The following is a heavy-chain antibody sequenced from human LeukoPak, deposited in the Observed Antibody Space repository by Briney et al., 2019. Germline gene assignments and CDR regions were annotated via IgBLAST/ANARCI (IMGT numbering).Heavy chain of an antibody. CDR3: ARVGTYYYGSSGYYPEYFQH. CDR2: INSDGSST. Sequence: GGSLTLSCAASGFIFSRYWMHWVRQAPGKGLVWVARINSDGSSTNYADSEKGRFTISRDNAKNTLYLQMNSLRAEDTAVYYCARVGTYYYGSSGYYPEYFQHWGQGTLVTVSS. V-gene: IGHV3-74*01. CDR1: GFIFSRYW. D-gene: IGHD3-22*01. J-gene: IGHJ1*01.